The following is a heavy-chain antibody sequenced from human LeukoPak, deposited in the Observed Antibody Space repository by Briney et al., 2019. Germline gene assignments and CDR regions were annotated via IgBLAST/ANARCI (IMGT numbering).Heavy chain of an antibody. Sequence: PSETLSLTCTVSGGSISSYYWSWIRQPPGKGLEWIGYIYYSGSTNYNPSLKSRVTISVDTSKNQFSLKLSSVTAADTAVYYCARDRLTQLVTAPNQYSYYFYMDVWGKGTTVTVSS. V-gene: IGHV4-59*12. CDR2: IYYSGST. CDR3: ARDRLTQLVTAPNQYSYYFYMDV. D-gene: IGHD5-24*01. J-gene: IGHJ6*03. CDR1: GGSISSYY.